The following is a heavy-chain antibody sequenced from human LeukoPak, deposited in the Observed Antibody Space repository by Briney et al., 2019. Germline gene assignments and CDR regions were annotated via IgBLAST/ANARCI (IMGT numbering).Heavy chain of an antibody. CDR3: AKDWDCSGGSCYSGIQAFDI. J-gene: IGHJ3*02. CDR1: GFTFSSYS. Sequence: GGSLRLSCAASGFTFSSYSMNWVRQAPGKGLEWVSSISSSSSYIYYADSVKGRFTISRDNAKNSLYLQMNSLRAEDTAVYYCAKDWDCSGGSCYSGIQAFDIWGQGTMVTVSS. CDR2: ISSSSSYI. D-gene: IGHD2-15*01. V-gene: IGHV3-21*04.